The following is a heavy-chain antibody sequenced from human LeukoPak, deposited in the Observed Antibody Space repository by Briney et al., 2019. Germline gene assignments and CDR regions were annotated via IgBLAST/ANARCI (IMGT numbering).Heavy chain of an antibody. J-gene: IGHJ4*02. CDR1: GFTFGDYA. Sequence: GGSLRLSCTGSGFTFGDYAMNWVRQAPRRGLEWVGFIRSKAYGGTPEYAASVKGRFTISRDDSKSIAYLQMNSLKTEDTAVYYCTRVIVATKDYWGQGTLVTVSS. V-gene: IGHV3-49*04. CDR2: IRSKAYGGTP. CDR3: TRVIVATKDY. D-gene: IGHD5-12*01.